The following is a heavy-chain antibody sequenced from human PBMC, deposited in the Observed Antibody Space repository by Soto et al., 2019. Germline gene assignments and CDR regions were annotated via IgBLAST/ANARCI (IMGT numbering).Heavy chain of an antibody. Sequence: QVQLVQSGAEVKKPGASVKVSCKASGYTFTSYDINWVRQATGQGLEWMGWMNPNSGNTGYAQKFQGRVTMTKNNSISTAYMELSSLRSEDTAVYYCARVRGYSGYGLYYYYYGMDVWGQGTTVTVSS. CDR2: MNPNSGNT. V-gene: IGHV1-8*01. D-gene: IGHD5-12*01. CDR3: ARVRGYSGYGLYYYYYGMDV. CDR1: GYTFTSYD. J-gene: IGHJ6*02.